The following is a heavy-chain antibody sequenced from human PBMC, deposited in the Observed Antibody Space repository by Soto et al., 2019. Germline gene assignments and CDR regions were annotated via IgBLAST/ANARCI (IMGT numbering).Heavy chain of an antibody. J-gene: IGHJ6*02. CDR3: ARGYKRRYFDWYYYYYGMDV. D-gene: IGHD3-9*01. V-gene: IGHV4-34*01. CDR2: INHSGST. CDR1: GGSFSGYY. Sequence: PSETLSLTCAVYGGSFSGYYWSWTRQPPGKGLEWIGEINHSGSTNYNPSLKSRVTISVDTSKNQFSLKLSSVTAADTAVYYCARGYKRRYFDWYYYYYGMDVWGQGTTVTVSS.